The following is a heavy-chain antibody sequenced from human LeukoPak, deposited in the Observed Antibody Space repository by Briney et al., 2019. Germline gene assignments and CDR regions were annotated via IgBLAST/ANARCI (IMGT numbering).Heavy chain of an antibody. J-gene: IGHJ3*02. CDR1: GGTFSSYA. D-gene: IGHD6-13*01. CDR3: ARVIAAAVDAFDI. Sequence: SVKVSCKASGGTFSSYAISWVRQAPGQGLEWMGRIIPIFGTANYAQKFQGRVTITTDESTSTAYMELSSLRSEDTAVYYCARVIAAAVDAFDIWGQGTMVTVSS. V-gene: IGHV1-69*05. CDR2: IIPIFGTA.